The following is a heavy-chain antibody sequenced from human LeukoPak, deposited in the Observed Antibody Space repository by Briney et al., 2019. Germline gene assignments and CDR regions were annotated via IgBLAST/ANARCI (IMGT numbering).Heavy chain of an antibody. CDR2: IYYSGST. V-gene: IGHV4-59*01. J-gene: IGHJ5*02. CDR3: ARVPRIEAGATGDWFDP. D-gene: IGHD6-13*01. Sequence: SETLSLTCTVSGGSISSYYWSWIRQPPGKGLEWIGFIYYSGSTNYNPSLKRRVTISVDTSKNQFFLNLRSVTAADTAVYYCARVPRIEAGATGDWFDPWGQGTVVTVSS. CDR1: GGSISSYY.